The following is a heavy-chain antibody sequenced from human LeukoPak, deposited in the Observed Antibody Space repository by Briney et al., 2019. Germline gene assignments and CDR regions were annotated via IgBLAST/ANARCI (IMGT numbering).Heavy chain of an antibody. D-gene: IGHD1-26*01. CDR2: INSEGSSS. CDR3: ARGRRYSDY. Sequence: TGESLRLSCAASVCTFNTYWMHWVREAPWKGLVWVSRINSEGSSSTYADSVKGRFTISRDNAKNTLYLQMNSLRAEDTAVYYCARGRRYSDYWGQGILVTVSS. V-gene: IGHV3-74*01. CDR1: VCTFNTYW. J-gene: IGHJ4*02.